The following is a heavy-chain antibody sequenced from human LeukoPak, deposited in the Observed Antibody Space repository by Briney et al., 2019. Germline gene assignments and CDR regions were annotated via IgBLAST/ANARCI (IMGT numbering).Heavy chain of an antibody. J-gene: IGHJ4*02. CDR1: GFTFGDYA. CDR3: ARVLTRIAAAPFDY. Sequence: PGGSLRLSCTASGFTFGDYALNWVRQAPGKGLEWVSSISSSSSYIYYADSVKGRFTISRDNAKNSLYLQMNSLRAEDTAVYYCARVLTRIAAAPFDYWGQGTLVTVSS. CDR2: ISSSSSYI. D-gene: IGHD6-13*01. V-gene: IGHV3-21*01.